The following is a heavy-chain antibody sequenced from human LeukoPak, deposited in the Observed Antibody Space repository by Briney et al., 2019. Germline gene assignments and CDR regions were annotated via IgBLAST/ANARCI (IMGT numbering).Heavy chain of an antibody. V-gene: IGHV4-39*01. Sequence: SETLSLTCTVSGGSISSSSYYWGWIRQPPGTGLEWIGSIYYSGSTYYNPSLKSRVTISVDTSKNQFSLKLSSVTAADTAVYYCASPDHGELAVAETWGQGTLVTVSS. CDR2: IYYSGST. D-gene: IGHD6-19*01. J-gene: IGHJ5*02. CDR3: ASPDHGELAVAET. CDR1: GGSISSSSYY.